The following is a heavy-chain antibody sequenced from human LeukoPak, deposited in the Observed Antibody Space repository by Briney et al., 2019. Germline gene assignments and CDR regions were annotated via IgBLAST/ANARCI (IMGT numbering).Heavy chain of an antibody. V-gene: IGHV4-34*01. CDR3: ARGFNSSSWYRPLLDY. J-gene: IGHJ4*02. CDR2: INHSGST. CDR1: RGSFSGYY. Sequence: SETLSLTCAVYRGSFSGYYWSWIRQPPGKGLEWIGEINHSGSTNYNPSLKSRVTISVDTSKNQFSLKLSSVTAADTAVYYCARGFNSSSWYRPLLDYWGQGTLVTVSS. D-gene: IGHD6-13*01.